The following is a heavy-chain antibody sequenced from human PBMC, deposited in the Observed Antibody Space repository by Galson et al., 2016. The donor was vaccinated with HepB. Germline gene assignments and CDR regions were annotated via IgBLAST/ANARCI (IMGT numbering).Heavy chain of an antibody. Sequence: SLRLSCAASGFSFRNYAVSWVRQAPGKGLEWVSSISDTASSTYYADSVKGRFTISRDNSRNTLFLQLNSLRAEDTAVYYCAIRLDYYGSRGSWGQGTLVTVSS. V-gene: IGHV3-23*01. D-gene: IGHD3-22*01. CDR3: AIRLDYYGSRGS. J-gene: IGHJ5*02. CDR1: GFSFRNYA. CDR2: ISDTASST.